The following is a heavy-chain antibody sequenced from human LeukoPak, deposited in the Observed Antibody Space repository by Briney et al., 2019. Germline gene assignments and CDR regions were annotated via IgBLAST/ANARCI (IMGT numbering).Heavy chain of an antibody. J-gene: IGHJ4*02. CDR1: GFTFSSYE. Sequence: GGSLRLSCAASGFTFSSYEMNWVRQAPGKGLEWVSYTSSSGSTIYYADSVKGRFTISRDNAKNSLYLQMNSLRAEDTAVYYCARDDRSSGYNYWGQGTLVTVSS. CDR3: ARDDRSSGYNY. V-gene: IGHV3-48*03. D-gene: IGHD3-22*01. CDR2: TSSSGSTI.